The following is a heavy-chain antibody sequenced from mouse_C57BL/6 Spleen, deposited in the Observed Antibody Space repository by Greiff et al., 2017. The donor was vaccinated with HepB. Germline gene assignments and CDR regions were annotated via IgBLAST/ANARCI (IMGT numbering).Heavy chain of an antibody. V-gene: IGHV5-17*01. D-gene: IGHD2-4*01. J-gene: IGHJ2*01. CDR3: ARGNDYDY. CDR2: ISSGSSTI. CDR1: GFTFSDYG. Sequence: DVKLVESGGGLVKPGGSLKLSCAASGFTFSDYGMHWVRQAPEKGLEWVAYISSGSSTIYYTDTVKGRFTISRDNAKNTLFLQMTSLRSEDTAMYYCARGNDYDYWGQGTTLTVSS.